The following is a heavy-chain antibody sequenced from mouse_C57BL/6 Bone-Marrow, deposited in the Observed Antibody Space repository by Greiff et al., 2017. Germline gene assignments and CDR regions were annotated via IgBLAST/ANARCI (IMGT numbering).Heavy chain of an antibody. CDR3: AGDHYGYDWFAY. CDR1: GYAFSSYW. V-gene: IGHV1-80*01. D-gene: IGHD2-2*01. Sequence: QVQLQQSGAELVKPGASVKISCEASGYAFSSYWMNWVKQRPGKGLEWIGQIYPGDGDTNYNGKFKGKATLTADKSSSTAYMQLSSLTSEDSAVYFCAGDHYGYDWFAYWGQGTLVTVSA. J-gene: IGHJ3*01. CDR2: IYPGDGDT.